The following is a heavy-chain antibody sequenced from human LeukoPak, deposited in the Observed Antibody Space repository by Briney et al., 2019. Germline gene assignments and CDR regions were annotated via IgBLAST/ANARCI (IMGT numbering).Heavy chain of an antibody. CDR2: INTDGSST. J-gene: IGHJ5*02. Sequence: GGSLRLSCAASGFAFSSYWMHWVRQAPGTGPVWVSRINTDGSSTSYADSVKGRFTISRGNAKNTLSLQMNSLRVEDTAVYYCARAYCSTTSCNSELFDPWGQGTLVTVSS. CDR1: GFAFSSYW. V-gene: IGHV3-74*01. CDR3: ARAYCSTTSCNSELFDP. D-gene: IGHD2-2*01.